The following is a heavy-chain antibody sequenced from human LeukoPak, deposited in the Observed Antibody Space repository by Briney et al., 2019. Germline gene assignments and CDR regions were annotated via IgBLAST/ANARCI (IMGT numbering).Heavy chain of an antibody. D-gene: IGHD2-15*01. CDR1: GYIFTSYG. Sequence: GASVKVSCKASGYIFTSYGISWVRQAPGQGLEWMGWISAYNGNTNYAQKLQGRVTMTTDTSTSTAYMELRGLRSDDTAVYYCARDRDIVVVSGHDDAFDIWGQGTMVTVSS. V-gene: IGHV1-18*01. J-gene: IGHJ3*02. CDR2: ISAYNGNT. CDR3: ARDRDIVVVSGHDDAFDI.